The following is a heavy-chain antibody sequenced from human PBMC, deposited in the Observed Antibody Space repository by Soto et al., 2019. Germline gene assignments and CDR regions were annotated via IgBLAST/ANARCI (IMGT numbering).Heavy chain of an antibody. CDR3: VRAGPLGYCSGGSCYPPDY. CDR2: MNPNSGYT. J-gene: IGHJ4*02. D-gene: IGHD2-15*01. CDR1: GDRFTSYD. V-gene: IGHV1-8*01. Sequence: GASVKVSCKASGDRFTSYDINWVQQANGQRLEWMGWMNPNSGYTGDAQKFQGRVTMTRNTSISTAYMELSSLRSEDTAVYYCVRAGPLGYCSGGSCYPPDYWRQGTLVTVSS.